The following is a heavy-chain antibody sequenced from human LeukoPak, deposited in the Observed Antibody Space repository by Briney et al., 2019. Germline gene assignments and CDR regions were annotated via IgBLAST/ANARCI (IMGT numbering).Heavy chain of an antibody. V-gene: IGHV1-46*01. Sequence: GASVKVSCKASGYTFTSYYMHWVRQAPGQGLEWMGIINPSGGSTSYAQKFQGRVTMTRDMSTSTVYMELSSLRAEDTAVYYCAKDNALLWFGESGYYYMDVWGKGTTVTISS. CDR1: GYTFTSYY. CDR3: AKDNALLWFGESGYYYMDV. J-gene: IGHJ6*03. D-gene: IGHD3-10*01. CDR2: INPSGGST.